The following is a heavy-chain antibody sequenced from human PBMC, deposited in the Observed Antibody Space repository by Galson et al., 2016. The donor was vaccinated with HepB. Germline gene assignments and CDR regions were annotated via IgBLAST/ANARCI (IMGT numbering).Heavy chain of an antibody. CDR3: ARHSASGWLQIRKIYYYYGMDV. CDR1: GYSFTSYW. CDR2: IYPGDSDT. V-gene: IGHV5-51*01. Sequence: QSGAEVKKPGESLKISCKGSGYSFTSYWIGWVRQMPGKGLEWMGIIYPGDSDTRYSPSFQGQVTISADKSVSTAYLQWSSLKASDTAMYYCARHSASGWLQIRKIYYYYGMDVWGQGTTVTVSS. D-gene: IGHD5-24*01. J-gene: IGHJ6*02.